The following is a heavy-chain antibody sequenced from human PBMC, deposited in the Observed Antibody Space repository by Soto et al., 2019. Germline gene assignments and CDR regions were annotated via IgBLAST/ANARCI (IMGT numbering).Heavy chain of an antibody. J-gene: IGHJ4*01. CDR2: IIPLFGTL. CDR1: GGTFSSHV. D-gene: IGHD3-10*01. CDR3: ASGSLYGSGSYPVDY. Sequence: SVKVSCKASGGTFSSHVISWVRQAPGQGLEWMGTIIPLFGTLNYAQKLQGRVTLSADRSTSTAYMELSSLRSDDTAVYYCASGSLYGSGSYPVDYWGQGTLVTVSS. V-gene: IGHV1-69*06.